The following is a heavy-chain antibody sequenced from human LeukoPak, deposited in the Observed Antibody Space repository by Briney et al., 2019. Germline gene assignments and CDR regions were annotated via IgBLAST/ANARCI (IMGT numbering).Heavy chain of an antibody. CDR1: GYTFTTYG. Sequence: VASVKVSCKASGYTFTTYGISWVRQAPGQGLEWMGWISAYNGNTNYAQNLQGRVTMTTDTSTSTAYMELRSLRSDDTAVYYCARDHPPGSGSYSVDVWGKGTTVTISS. J-gene: IGHJ6*04. CDR2: ISAYNGNT. D-gene: IGHD3-10*01. V-gene: IGHV1-18*01. CDR3: ARDHPPGSGSYSVDV.